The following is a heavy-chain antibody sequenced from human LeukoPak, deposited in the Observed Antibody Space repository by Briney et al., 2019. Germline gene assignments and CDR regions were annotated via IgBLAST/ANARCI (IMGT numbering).Heavy chain of an antibody. CDR1: GGTFSSYA. D-gene: IGHD3-3*01. J-gene: IGHJ4*02. CDR3: ATRREFWSGHYNYFDY. V-gene: IGHV1-69*13. CDR2: IIPIFGTA. Sequence: GASVKVSCKASGGTFSSYAISWVRQAPGQGLEWMGGIIPIFGTANYAQKFQGRVTITADESTSTAYMELSSLRSEDTAVYYCATRREFWSGHYNYFDYWGQGTLVTVSS.